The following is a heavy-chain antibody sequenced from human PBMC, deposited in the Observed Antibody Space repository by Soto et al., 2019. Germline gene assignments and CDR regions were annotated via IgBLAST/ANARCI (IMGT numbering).Heavy chain of an antibody. CDR2: IIPIFGTA. CDR3: ARATTTIFGVAYYYYGMDV. Sequence: SVKVSCKASGGTFSSYAISWVRQAPGQGLEWMGGIIPIFGTANYAQKFQGRVTITADESTSTAYMELSSLRSEDTAVYYCARATTTIFGVAYYYYGMDVWGQGTTVTVSS. J-gene: IGHJ6*02. D-gene: IGHD3-3*01. V-gene: IGHV1-69*13. CDR1: GGTFSSYA.